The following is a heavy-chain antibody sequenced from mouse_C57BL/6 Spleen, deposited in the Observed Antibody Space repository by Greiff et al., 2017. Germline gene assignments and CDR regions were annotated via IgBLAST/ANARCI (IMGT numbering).Heavy chain of an antibody. V-gene: IGHV5-17*01. Sequence: EVQRVESGGGLVTPGGSLKLSCAASGFTFSDYGLHWVRQAPEKGLEWVAYISSGSSTIYYADTVKGRFTISRDNAKKTLFRKMTGLRSEDTAMYYCARGGTGYYFDYWGQGTTLTVSS. D-gene: IGHD3-3*01. CDR2: ISSGSSTI. CDR3: ARGGTGYYFDY. J-gene: IGHJ2*01. CDR1: GFTFSDYG.